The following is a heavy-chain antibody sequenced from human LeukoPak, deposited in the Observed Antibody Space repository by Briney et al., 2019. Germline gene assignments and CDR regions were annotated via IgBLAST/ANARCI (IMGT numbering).Heavy chain of an antibody. J-gene: IGHJ4*02. D-gene: IGHD3-10*02. V-gene: IGHV3-23*01. Sequence: GGSLRLSCAASGFTLSSYAMSWVRQAPGKGLEWVSAISGNGDSTYYADSVKGRFTISRDNSKNTLYPQMNSLRAEDTAVYYCARALKSPHVITLYEKPYYFDFWGQGTLVTVSS. CDR2: ISGNGDST. CDR1: GFTLSSYA. CDR3: ARALKSPHVITLYEKPYYFDF.